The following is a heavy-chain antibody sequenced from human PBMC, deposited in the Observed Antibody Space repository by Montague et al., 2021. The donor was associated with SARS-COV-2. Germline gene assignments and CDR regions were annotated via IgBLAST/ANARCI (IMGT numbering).Heavy chain of an antibody. D-gene: IGHD3-10*01. Sequence: SETLSLTYAVHGGSFSTYSWNWIRQPPGKGLGWIGEIHHGGSTNYNPSLKSRVTISADTSKNQFSLKLTSVAAADTAVYYCARLGDGILPSPILGFGPSYSCYDLDIWGKGTMVTVSS. J-gene: IGHJ6*03. CDR1: GGSFSTYS. V-gene: IGHV4-34*01. CDR3: ARLGDGILPSPILGFGPSYSCYDLDI. CDR2: IHHGGST.